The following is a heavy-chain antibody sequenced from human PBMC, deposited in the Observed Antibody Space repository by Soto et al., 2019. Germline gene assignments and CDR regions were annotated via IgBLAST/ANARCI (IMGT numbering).Heavy chain of an antibody. J-gene: IGHJ4*02. D-gene: IGHD2-21*02. CDR3: ARDRSGGNSYFDY. Sequence: QVQLQESGPGLVKPSQTLSLTCTVSGGSISSGGYYWRWIRQHPGKGLEWIGYIYYRGSTYYNPSLKSRVTISVDTSKNQFSLKLSSVTAADTAVYDCARDRSGGNSYFDYWGQGTLVTVSS. CDR1: GGSISSGGYY. CDR2: IYYRGST. V-gene: IGHV4-31*03.